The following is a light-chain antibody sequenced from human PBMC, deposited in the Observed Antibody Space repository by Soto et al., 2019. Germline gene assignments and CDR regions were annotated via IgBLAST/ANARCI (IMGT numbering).Light chain of an antibody. CDR1: ISNIGAGYD. J-gene: IGLJ1*01. CDR2: INR. Sequence: QSVLAQPPSLSGAPGQRVTISCTGSISNIGAGYDVHWYQQLPGTAPKLLIYINRNRPSGVPDRFSGSKSGTSASLAITGLQAEDEADYYCQSYDSSLSGYVFGTGTKVTVL. V-gene: IGLV1-40*01. CDR3: QSYDSSLSGYV.